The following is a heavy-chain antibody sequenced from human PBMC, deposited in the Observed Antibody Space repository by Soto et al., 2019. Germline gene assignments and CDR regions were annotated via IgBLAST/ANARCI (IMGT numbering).Heavy chain of an antibody. J-gene: IGHJ4*02. Sequence: GGSLRLSCAASGFTFSDYYMSWIRQAPGKGLEYVSSISGSGINTYYADSVKGRFTISRDNSKNTLYLQMNSLRVEDTAIYYCAKPLQVYWGQGTQVTVSS. CDR2: ISGSGINT. V-gene: IGHV3-23*01. CDR1: GFTFSDYY. CDR3: AKPLQVY.